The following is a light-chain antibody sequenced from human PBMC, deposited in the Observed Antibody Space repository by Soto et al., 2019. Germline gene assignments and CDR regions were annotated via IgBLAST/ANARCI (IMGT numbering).Light chain of an antibody. J-gene: IGKJ5*01. CDR2: GAS. CDR3: KQYNSNSP. CDR1: QTVSSN. Sequence: DIVMTQSPATLSVSPGETATLSCRASQTVSSNLAWYHQKPGQAPRLLIYGASNRATGIPDRFSGSGSGTDFTLTISSLQPEDFATYYCKQYNSNSPVGQGTRLEIK. V-gene: IGKV3D-15*01.